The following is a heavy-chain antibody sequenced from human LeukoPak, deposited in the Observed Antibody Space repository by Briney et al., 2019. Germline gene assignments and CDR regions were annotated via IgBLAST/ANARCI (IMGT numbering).Heavy chain of an antibody. Sequence: GGSLRLSCAASGFTFSSYWMSWVRQAPGKGLEWVANIKQDGSEKYYVDSVKGRFTISRDNAKNSLYLQMNSLRVEDTAVYYCARVAPLSMIVPPRGAFDIWGQGTMVTVSS. CDR3: ARVAPLSMIVPPRGAFDI. CDR2: IKQDGSEK. CDR1: GFTFSSYW. V-gene: IGHV3-7*01. J-gene: IGHJ3*02. D-gene: IGHD3-22*01.